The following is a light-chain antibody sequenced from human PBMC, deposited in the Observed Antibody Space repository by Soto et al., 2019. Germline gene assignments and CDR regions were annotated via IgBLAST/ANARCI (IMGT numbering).Light chain of an antibody. CDR3: SSYRSSNPYV. Sequence: QSALTQPASVSGSPGQSITISCTGTSSDIGGYNYVAWYQQHPGKAPKLMIYEITNRPSGVSNRFSGSKSGNTASLTISGLQADDEADYYCSSYRSSNPYVFGTGTKVTV. CDR2: EIT. V-gene: IGLV2-14*01. J-gene: IGLJ1*01. CDR1: SSDIGGYNY.